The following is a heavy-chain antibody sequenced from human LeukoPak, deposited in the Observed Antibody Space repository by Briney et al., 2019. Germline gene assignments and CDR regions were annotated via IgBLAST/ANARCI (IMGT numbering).Heavy chain of an antibody. CDR3: ARDVGNFDY. J-gene: IGHJ4*02. CDR2: INSDGIST. V-gene: IGHV3-74*01. Sequence: PGGSLRLSCAASGFTFSNYWMHWVRQAPGKGLVWVSRINSDGISTGCADSVKGRFTVSRDNAKKTLYLQMNSLRAEDTAVYYCARDVGNFDYWGQGTLVTVSS. CDR1: GFTFSNYW.